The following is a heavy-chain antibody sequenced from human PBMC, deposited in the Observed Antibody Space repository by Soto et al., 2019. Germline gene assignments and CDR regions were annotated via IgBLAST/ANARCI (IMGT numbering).Heavy chain of an antibody. CDR1: GYPFTSYA. J-gene: IGHJ4*02. V-gene: IGHV1-3*01. D-gene: IGHD5-12*01. Sequence: XSVKVACKASGYPFTSYAMHWVRQAPGQRLEWMGWINVGNGNTKYSQKFQGRVTITRDASASTAYMELSSLRSEDTAVYYCATDIVADLLDYWAQGTLVTVSS. CDR2: INVGNGNT. CDR3: ATDIVADLLDY.